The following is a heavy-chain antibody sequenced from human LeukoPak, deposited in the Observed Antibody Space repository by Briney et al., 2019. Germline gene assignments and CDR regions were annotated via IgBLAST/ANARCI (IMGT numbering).Heavy chain of an antibody. D-gene: IGHD3-9*01. V-gene: IGHV3-23*01. CDR3: TKDVFELYDIYDH. CDR1: GFTFSNYA. J-gene: IGHJ4*02. Sequence: GGSLRLSCTASGFTFSNYAMSWVRQAPGKGLEWVSAISGNGGSTFDADSVKGRFTISRDNSKNTLYLQMNSLRAEDTAIYYCTKDVFELYDIYDHWGQGTLVTVSS. CDR2: ISGNGGST.